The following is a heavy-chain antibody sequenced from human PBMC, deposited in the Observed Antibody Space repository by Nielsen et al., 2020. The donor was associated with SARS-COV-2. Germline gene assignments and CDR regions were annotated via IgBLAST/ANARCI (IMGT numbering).Heavy chain of an antibody. CDR3: ARSGPYSSSWYYWFDP. CDR1: GGTFSSYA. J-gene: IGHJ5*02. V-gene: IGHV1-69*04. CDR2: IIPILGIA. D-gene: IGHD6-13*01. Sequence: SVKVSCKASGGTFSSYAISWVRQAPGQGLEWMGRIIPILGIANYAQKFQGRVTITADKSTSTAYMELSSLRSEDTAVYYCARSGPYSSSWYYWFDPWGQGTLVTVSS.